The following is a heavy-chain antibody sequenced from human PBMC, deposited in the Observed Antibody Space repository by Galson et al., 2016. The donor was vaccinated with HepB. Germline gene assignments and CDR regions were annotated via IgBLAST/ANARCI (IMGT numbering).Heavy chain of an antibody. CDR1: GFIFSSFG. CDR2: VSSDANDK. J-gene: IGHJ4*02. Sequence: SLRLSCAASGFIFSSFGMHWVRQAPGKGLEWLTYVSSDANDKYYGDSVTGRFVVSGDNSKNTLYLQMNSLRLEDTAVYYCATSPLDYWGQGTLVTVSS. V-gene: IGHV3-30*03. CDR3: ATSPLDY.